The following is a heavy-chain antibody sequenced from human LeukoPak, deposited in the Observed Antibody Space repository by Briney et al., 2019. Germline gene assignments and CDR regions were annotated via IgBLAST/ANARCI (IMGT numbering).Heavy chain of an antibody. V-gene: IGHV4-31*11. CDR3: AREAAAAGTGAFDI. CDR2: IYYSGST. Sequence: SETLSLTCAVYGGSFTDYYWSWIRQHPGKGLEWIGYIYYSGSTYYNPSLKSRVTISVDTSKNQFSLKLSSVTAADTAVYYCAREAAAAGTGAFDIWGQGTMVTVSS. CDR1: GGSFTDYY. D-gene: IGHD6-13*01. J-gene: IGHJ3*02.